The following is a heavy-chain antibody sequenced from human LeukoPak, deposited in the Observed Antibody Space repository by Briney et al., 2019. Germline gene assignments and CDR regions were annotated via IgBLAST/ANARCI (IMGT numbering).Heavy chain of an antibody. CDR1: GGSFSGYY. V-gene: IGHV4-34*01. CDR3: AREVDSSGRGY. Sequence: SETLSLTCAVYGGSFSGYYWSWIRQPPGKGLEWIGEINHSGSTNYNPSLKSRVTISVDTSKNQFSLKLSSVTAADTAVYYCAREVDSSGRGYWGQGTLVTVSS. D-gene: IGHD6-19*01. CDR2: INHSGST. J-gene: IGHJ4*02.